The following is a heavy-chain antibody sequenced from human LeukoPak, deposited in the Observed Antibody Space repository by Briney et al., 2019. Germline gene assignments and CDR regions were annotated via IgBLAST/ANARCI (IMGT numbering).Heavy chain of an antibody. CDR3: AKDGVYYYGSGSPPLLDY. J-gene: IGHJ4*02. CDR1: GFTFSSYA. CDR2: INDGSSST. V-gene: IGHV3-23*01. Sequence: PGGSLRLSCEASGFTFSSYAMSWVRQAPGKGLEWVSAINDGSSSTYYADSVKGRFTISRDNSKNTLYLQMNSLRAEDTAVYYCAKDGVYYYGSGSPPLLDYWGQGTLVTVSS. D-gene: IGHD3-10*01.